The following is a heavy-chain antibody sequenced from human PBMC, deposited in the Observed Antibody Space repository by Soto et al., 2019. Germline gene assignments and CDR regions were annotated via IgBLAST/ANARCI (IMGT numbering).Heavy chain of an antibody. V-gene: IGHV3-33*01. CDR2: IWYDGSNK. Sequence: QVQLVESGGGVVQPGRSLRLSCAASGFTFSNSGMHWVRQAPGKGLEWVAVIWYDGSNKYYADSVKGRFTISRDNSKNTLYLQMNSLRAEDTAVYFCARPLYSSSSVYYALDVWGQGTTVTVSS. CDR3: ARPLYSSSSVYYALDV. D-gene: IGHD6-13*01. J-gene: IGHJ6*02. CDR1: GFTFSNSG.